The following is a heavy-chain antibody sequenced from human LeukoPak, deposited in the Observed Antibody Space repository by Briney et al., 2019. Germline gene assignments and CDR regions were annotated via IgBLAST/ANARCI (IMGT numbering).Heavy chain of an antibody. V-gene: IGHV3-48*01. J-gene: IGHJ4*02. CDR3: GRGVGSSWFYY. Sequence: GGSLRLSRAASGITFSGYSMTWVRQAPGKGLEWVSYIHETSSPIYYADSVKGRFTVSRDNAKNSLYLQMNSLRAEDMAVYYCGRGVGSSWFYYWGQGTLVTVSS. CDR1: GITFSGYS. D-gene: IGHD6-13*01. CDR2: IHETSSPI.